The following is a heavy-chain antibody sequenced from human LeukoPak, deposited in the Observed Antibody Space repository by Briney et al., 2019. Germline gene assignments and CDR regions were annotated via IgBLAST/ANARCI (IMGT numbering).Heavy chain of an antibody. Sequence: PGGSLRLSCAASGFTFSNAWMSWVRQAPGKGLEWVGRIKSKTDGGTADYAAPVKGRFTISRDDSKNTLYLQMNSLKTEDTAVYYCATSGYSYGYPFDYWGQGTLVTVSS. V-gene: IGHV3-15*01. CDR1: GFTFSNAW. D-gene: IGHD5-18*01. CDR2: IKSKTDGGTA. CDR3: ATSGYSYGYPFDY. J-gene: IGHJ4*02.